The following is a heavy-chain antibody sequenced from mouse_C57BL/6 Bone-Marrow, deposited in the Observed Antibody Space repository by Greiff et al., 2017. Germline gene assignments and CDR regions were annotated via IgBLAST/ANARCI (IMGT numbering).Heavy chain of an antibody. CDR2: IYPGDGDT. Sequence: VQLQESGPELVKPGASVKISCKASGYAFSSSWMNWVKQRPGKGLEWIGRIYPGDGDTNYNGKFKGKATLTADKSSSTAYVQRSSLTSEDSAVYVCARATVVGVEYWGGGTALTVSA. J-gene: IGHJ2*01. V-gene: IGHV1-82*01. D-gene: IGHD1-1*01. CDR1: GYAFSSSW. CDR3: ARATVVGVEY.